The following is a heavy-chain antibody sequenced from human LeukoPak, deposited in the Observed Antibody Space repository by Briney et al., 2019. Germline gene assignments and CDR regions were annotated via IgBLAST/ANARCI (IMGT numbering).Heavy chain of an antibody. V-gene: IGHV3-74*01. CDR1: GFTFSSHW. Sequence: PGASLRLSCAASGFTFSSHWMHCVRQAPGKGLVWVSRSNSDGSSTNNADSVKGRFTISRDNAKNPLYLQMNSLRAEDTAVYYCARGGDYPFDYWGQGTLSPSPQ. CDR3: ARGGDYPFDY. D-gene: IGHD4-17*01. CDR2: SNSDGSST. J-gene: IGHJ4*02.